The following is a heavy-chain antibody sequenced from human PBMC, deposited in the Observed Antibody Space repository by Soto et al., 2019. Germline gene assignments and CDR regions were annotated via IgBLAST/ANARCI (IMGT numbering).Heavy chain of an antibody. CDR1: GYTFNTYN. CDR2: INPSIGST. CDR3: ARLYSGSRLDY. V-gene: IGHV1-46*02. Sequence: QVQLVQSGAEVKKPGASVKVSCKASGYTFNTYNMYWVRQAPGQGLEWMGVINPSIGSTIYAQKFKGRVIITRDTSTSTVYMELSTLRSDDTAVYYCARLYSGSRLDYWGQGTLVTVSP. J-gene: IGHJ4*02. D-gene: IGHD1-26*01.